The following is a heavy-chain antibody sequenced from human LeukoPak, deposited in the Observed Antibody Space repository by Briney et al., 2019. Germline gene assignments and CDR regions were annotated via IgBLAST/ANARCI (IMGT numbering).Heavy chain of an antibody. CDR3: ARVLYCGGDCYSAVFDN. D-gene: IGHD2-21*02. J-gene: IGHJ4*02. Sequence: GASVKVSCKASGYTFTSYDINWVRQATGQGLEWMGWMNPNSGNTGYAQKFQGRVTMTRNTSISTAYMELSSLRSEDTAVYYCARVLYCGGDCYSAVFDNWGQGTLVTVS. V-gene: IGHV1-8*01. CDR1: GYTFTSYD. CDR2: MNPNSGNT.